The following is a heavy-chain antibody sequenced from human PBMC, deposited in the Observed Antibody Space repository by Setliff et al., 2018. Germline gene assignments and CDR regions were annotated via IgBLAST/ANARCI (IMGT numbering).Heavy chain of an antibody. V-gene: IGHV1-18*01. CDR1: GYIFTNYG. D-gene: IGHD3-22*01. Sequence: ASVKVSCKTSGYIFTNYGITWVRQAPGQGLEWMGWINNYNTNTNYAQKLQGRVAMTTDTSTSTAYMKLRSLRSDDSAVYYCARINFYVSSGHYYAPDYWGQGTLVTVSS. J-gene: IGHJ4*02. CDR3: ARINFYVSSGHYYAPDY. CDR2: INNYNTNT.